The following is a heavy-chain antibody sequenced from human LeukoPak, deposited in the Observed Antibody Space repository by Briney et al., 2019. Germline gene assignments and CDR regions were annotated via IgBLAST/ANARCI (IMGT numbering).Heavy chain of an antibody. J-gene: IGHJ4*02. CDR3: AKDGADYDSDYFDY. CDR1: GFTFSSYA. V-gene: IGHV3-23*01. CDR2: ISGGGGTT. Sequence: GGSLRLSCAASGFTFSSYAMSWVRQAPGKGLEWVSRISGGGGTTYYAASVKGRFTIFRDNSKNTLYLQINSLRAEDTAVYYCAKDGADYDSDYFDYWGQGTLVTVSS. D-gene: IGHD3-3*01.